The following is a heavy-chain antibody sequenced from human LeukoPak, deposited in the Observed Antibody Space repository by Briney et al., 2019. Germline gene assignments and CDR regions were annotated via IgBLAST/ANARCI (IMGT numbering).Heavy chain of an antibody. V-gene: IGHV3-48*01. CDR3: ARDHRYAFDN. D-gene: IGHD5-12*01. CDR1: GFNFIDYS. J-gene: IGHJ4*01. CDR2: IGISSGNT. Sequence: GGSLRLSCAASGFNFIDYSMNWVRQAPGKGLEWISYIGISSGNTKYADSVKGRFTISRNKARNSLYLQMNSLRVEDTAMYYCARDHRYAFDNWGHGTLVTVSS.